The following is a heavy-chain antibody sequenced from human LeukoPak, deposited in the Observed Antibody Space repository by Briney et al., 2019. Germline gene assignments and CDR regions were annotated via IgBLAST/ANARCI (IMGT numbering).Heavy chain of an antibody. CDR2: VNSDGSIT. CDR1: GFTFSGYW. J-gene: IGHJ4*02. V-gene: IGHV3-74*01. CDR3: ARGGVTAGFDY. D-gene: IGHD2-21*02. Sequence: PGGSLRLSCAASGFTFSGYWMHWVRQAPGKGLVWVSRVNSDGSITNYADAVKGRFSISRDNAKNTLYMEMHSLRAEDTAVYFCARGGVTAGFDYWGQGTLVTVSS.